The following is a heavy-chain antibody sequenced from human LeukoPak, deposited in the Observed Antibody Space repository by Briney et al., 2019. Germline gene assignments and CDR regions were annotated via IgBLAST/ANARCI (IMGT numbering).Heavy chain of an antibody. V-gene: IGHV4-59*01. CDR3: ARGLGYFDY. J-gene: IGHJ4*02. CDR1: GGSISSYY. CDR2: IYYSGST. Sequence: SETLSFTCTVSGGSISSYYWSWIRQPPGKGLEWIGYIYYSGSTNYNPSLKSRVTISVDTSKNQFSLKLSSVTAADTAVYYCARGLGYFDYWGQGTLVTVSS. D-gene: IGHD3-22*01.